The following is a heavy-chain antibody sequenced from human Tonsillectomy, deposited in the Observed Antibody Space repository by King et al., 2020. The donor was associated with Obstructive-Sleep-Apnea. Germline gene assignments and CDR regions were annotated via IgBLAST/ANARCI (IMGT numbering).Heavy chain of an antibody. J-gene: IGHJ2*01. CDR1: AGSFSSSIYY. D-gene: IGHD4-17*01. V-gene: IGHV4-39*07. Sequence: QLQESGPGLVKPSETLSLTCTVSAGSFSSSIYYWGWIRQPPGKGLEWIGTIYYSGITYYNPSLKSRVTISFDTSKDQFSLKLNSVTAADTAVYYCARLRPTYWYFVLWGRGTLVTVSS. CDR2: IYYSGIT. CDR3: ARLRPTYWYFVL.